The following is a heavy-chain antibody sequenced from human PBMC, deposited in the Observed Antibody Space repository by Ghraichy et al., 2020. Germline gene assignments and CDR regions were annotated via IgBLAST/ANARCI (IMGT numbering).Heavy chain of an antibody. CDR3: AKDTGVEMATMNAFHI. CDR1: GFTFSSYG. V-gene: IGHV3-30*18. Sequence: GESLNISCAASGFTFSSYGMHWVRQAPGKGLEWVAVISYDGSNQYYPDSVKGRFFISRDNSKNTLFLQMNSLRAEDTAVYHCAKDTGVEMATMNAFHIWGQGTMVTVSS. CDR2: ISYDGSNQ. J-gene: IGHJ3*02. D-gene: IGHD5-24*01.